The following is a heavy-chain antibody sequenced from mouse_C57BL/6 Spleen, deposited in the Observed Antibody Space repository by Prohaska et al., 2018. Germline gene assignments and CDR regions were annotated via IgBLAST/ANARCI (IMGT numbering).Heavy chain of an antibody. V-gene: IGHV1-26*01. Sequence: VQLQQSGPELVKPGASVKISCKASGYTFTDYYMNWVKQSHGKSLEWIGDINPNNGGTSYNQRFKGKAKWTVDKSSSTAYMELRSLTSEDSAVYYCESGYGSSRVFYWGQVTLVTVSA. D-gene: IGHD1-1*01. CDR2: INPNNGGT. J-gene: IGHJ3*01. CDR1: GYTFTDYY. CDR3: ESGYGSSRVFY.